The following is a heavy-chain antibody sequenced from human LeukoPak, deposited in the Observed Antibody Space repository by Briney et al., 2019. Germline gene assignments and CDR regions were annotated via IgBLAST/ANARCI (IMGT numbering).Heavy chain of an antibody. J-gene: IGHJ6*03. CDR1: GYTFTSYD. CDR3: ARGTRGTVTPKKYYYYYYMDV. CDR2: MNPNSGNT. D-gene: IGHD4-17*01. V-gene: IGHV1-8*03. Sequence: ASVKVSCMASGYTFTSYDINWVRQATGQGLEWMGWMNPNSGNTGYAQKFQGRVTITRNTSISTAYMELSSLRSEDTAVYYCARGTRGTVTPKKYYYYYYMDVWGKGTTVTVSS.